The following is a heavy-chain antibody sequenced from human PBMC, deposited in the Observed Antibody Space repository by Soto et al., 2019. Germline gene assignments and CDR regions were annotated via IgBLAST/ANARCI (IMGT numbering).Heavy chain of an antibody. D-gene: IGHD2-2*01. CDR1: GFTFITHA. CDR3: ARDPVPALDYFYYGMDV. J-gene: IGHJ6*02. CDR2: ISSRRHYM. V-gene: IGHV3-21*01. Sequence: GGSLRFSCVAFGFTFITHAMNGVGQAPGTGPECVSSISSRRHYMYYEDSVRGRFTISRDAAMNSLYLQMNSLRVEDTAVYYCARDPVPALDYFYYGMDVWGQGTTVTVSS.